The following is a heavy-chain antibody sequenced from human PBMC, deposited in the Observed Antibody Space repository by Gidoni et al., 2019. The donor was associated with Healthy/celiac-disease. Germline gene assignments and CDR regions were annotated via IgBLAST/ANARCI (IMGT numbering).Heavy chain of an antibody. CDR3: ARVDSSGYYPIYYFDY. J-gene: IGHJ4*02. Sequence: VQLVQSGAEVKKPGPSLKVSCKASGGPFSSYAISWVRQAPGQGLEWVGGIIPIFGTANDAQKFQGRVTITADESTSTAYMELSSLRSEDTAVYYCARVDSSGYYPIYYFDYWGQGTLVTVSS. CDR2: IIPIFGTA. CDR1: GGPFSSYA. V-gene: IGHV1-69*01. D-gene: IGHD3-22*01.